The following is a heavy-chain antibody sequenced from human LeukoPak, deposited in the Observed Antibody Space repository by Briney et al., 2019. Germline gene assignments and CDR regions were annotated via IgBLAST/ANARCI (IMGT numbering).Heavy chain of an antibody. J-gene: IGHJ4*02. CDR3: ASSGIAAPDY. Sequence: GGSLRLLCAACGFTFNTYSMNWVPRAPGKGLEWVSFISSSSSYIYNAASVKGRFTITRDDAKKTLYLQMISLRAEDTAVYYCASSGIAAPDYWGQGTLVTVSS. CDR2: ISSSSSYI. D-gene: IGHD6-25*01. CDR1: GFTFNTYS. V-gene: IGHV3-21*01.